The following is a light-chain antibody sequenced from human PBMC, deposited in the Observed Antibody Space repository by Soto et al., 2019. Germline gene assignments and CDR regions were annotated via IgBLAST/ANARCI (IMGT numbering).Light chain of an antibody. V-gene: IGKV1-39*01. Sequence: DIQMTQSPSSLSASFGDRVTITCRASQIISTYLNWYQQRAGLAPRLLIYAASSLQSGVPPRFSGSGSGTDFTLTISSLQPEDFATYYCQQSYSTLITFGQGTRLEIK. CDR2: AAS. CDR3: QQSYSTLIT. J-gene: IGKJ5*01. CDR1: QIISTY.